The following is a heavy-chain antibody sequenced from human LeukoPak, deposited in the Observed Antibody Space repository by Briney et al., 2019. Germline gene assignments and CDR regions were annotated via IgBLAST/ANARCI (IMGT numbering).Heavy chain of an antibody. CDR1: GGSISSYY. D-gene: IGHD3-10*01. Sequence: PSETLSLTCTVSGGSISSYYWSWIRQPPGKGLEWIGYIYYSGSTNYNPSLKSRVTISVDTSKNQFSLKLSSVTAADTAVYYCARVPYRGMVRGVIDYWGQGTLVTVSS. CDR3: ARVPYRGMVRGVIDY. J-gene: IGHJ4*02. V-gene: IGHV4-59*01. CDR2: IYYSGST.